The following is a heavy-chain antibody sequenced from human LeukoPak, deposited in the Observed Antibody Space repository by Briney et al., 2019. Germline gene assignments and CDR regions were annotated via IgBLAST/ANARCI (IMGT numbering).Heavy chain of an antibody. CDR3: ARDPDSSYEWGPFDP. Sequence: SQTLSLTCAIYGDSVSGNSASWNWIRQSPTRGLEWLGRTYYRSNWNSDYAISVKSRITINPDTSMNQFSLHLKSVTPEDTAVYYCARDPDSSYEWGPFDPWGQGTLVTVSS. CDR1: GDSVSGNSAS. D-gene: IGHD6-6*01. V-gene: IGHV6-1*01. J-gene: IGHJ5*02. CDR2: TYYRSNWNS.